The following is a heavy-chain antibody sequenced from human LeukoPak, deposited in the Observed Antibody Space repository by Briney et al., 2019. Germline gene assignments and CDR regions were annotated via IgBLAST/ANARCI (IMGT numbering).Heavy chain of an antibody. V-gene: IGHV1-24*01. D-gene: IGHD6-19*01. CDR3: AVVSGYSSGWYKGGRAFDI. Sequence: ASVKVSCKVSGYTLTELSMHWVRQAPGKGLEWMGGFDPEDGETIYAQKFQGRVTMTEDTSTDTAYMELSSLRSEDTAVYYCAVVSGYSSGWYKGGRAFDIWGQGTMVTVSS. CDR2: FDPEDGET. J-gene: IGHJ3*02. CDR1: GYTLTELS.